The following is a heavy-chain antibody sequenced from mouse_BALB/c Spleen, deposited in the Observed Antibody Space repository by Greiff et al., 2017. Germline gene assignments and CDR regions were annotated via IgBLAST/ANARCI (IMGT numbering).Heavy chain of an antibody. D-gene: IGHD2-1*01. V-gene: IGHV5-17*02. Sequence: DVKLVESGGGLVQPGGSRKLSCAASGFTFSSFGMHWVRQAPEKGLEWVAYISSGSSTIYYADTVKGRFTISRDNPKNTLFLQMTSLRSEDTAMYYCARSGNVDYWGQGTTLTVSS. CDR3: ARSGNVDY. J-gene: IGHJ2*01. CDR1: GFTFSSFG. CDR2: ISSGSSTI.